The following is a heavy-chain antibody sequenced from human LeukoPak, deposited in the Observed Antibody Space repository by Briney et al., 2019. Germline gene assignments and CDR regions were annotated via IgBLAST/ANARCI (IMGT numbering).Heavy chain of an antibody. CDR3: ARDRDGSYPLDI. CDR1: GGTFSDYA. J-gene: IGHJ4*02. CDR2: IVPLLGTV. D-gene: IGHD1-26*01. Sequence: SVKVSCKASGGTFSDYAITWVRQAPVQRPEWMGRIVPLLGTVNYAQQFRGRITITADKPTTTVSLELNSLRFEDTAMYYCARDRDGSYPLDIWGRGTLVTVSS. V-gene: IGHV1-69*04.